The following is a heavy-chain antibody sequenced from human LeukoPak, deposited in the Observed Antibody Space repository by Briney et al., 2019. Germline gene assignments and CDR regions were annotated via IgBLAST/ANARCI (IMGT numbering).Heavy chain of an antibody. CDR3: ARGEAIYDILTGYYPDPFDY. CDR2: IIPIFGTA. D-gene: IGHD3-9*01. Sequence: SVKVSCKASGGTFSSYAISWVRQAPGQGLEWMGGIIPIFGTANYAQKFQGRVTITADESTSTAYMELSSLRSEDTAVYYCARGEAIYDILTGYYPDPFDYWGQGTLATVSS. J-gene: IGHJ4*02. V-gene: IGHV1-69*01. CDR1: GGTFSSYA.